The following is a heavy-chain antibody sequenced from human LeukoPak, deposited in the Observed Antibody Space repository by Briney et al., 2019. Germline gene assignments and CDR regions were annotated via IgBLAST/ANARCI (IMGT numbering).Heavy chain of an antibody. CDR2: INQDGRLI. CDR1: GLPFSSHW. Sequence: GGSLRLSFAASGLPFSSHWMSWVRQAPGKGPEWVANINQDGRLIYYLQSVKGRFTISRDNAKNSLHLQMNSLRVEDTAVYYCTRDPIQGVRVYYGMDVWGQGTTVTVSS. CDR3: TRDPIQGVRVYYGMDV. V-gene: IGHV3-7*01. J-gene: IGHJ6*02.